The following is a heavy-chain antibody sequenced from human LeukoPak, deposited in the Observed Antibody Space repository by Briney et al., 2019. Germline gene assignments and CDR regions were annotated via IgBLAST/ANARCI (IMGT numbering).Heavy chain of an antibody. CDR1: GFTFDDYG. D-gene: IGHD2-15*01. Sequence: SGGSLRLSCAASGFTFDDYGMSWVRQAPGKGLEWVSGINWNGGSTGYADSEKGRFTISRDNAKNSLYLQMNSLRAEDTALYYCARDGGYCSGGSCYSDAFDIWGQGQWSPSLQ. V-gene: IGHV3-20*04. CDR2: INWNGGST. CDR3: ARDGGYCSGGSCYSDAFDI. J-gene: IGHJ3*02.